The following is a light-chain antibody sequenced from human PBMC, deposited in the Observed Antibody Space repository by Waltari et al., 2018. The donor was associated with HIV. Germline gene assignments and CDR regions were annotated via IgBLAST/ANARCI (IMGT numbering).Light chain of an antibody. CDR3: QVWDSSSDPL. CDR1: NIGSKS. V-gene: IGLV3-21*04. CDR2: YDS. J-gene: IGLJ2*01. Sequence: SYVLTQPPSVSVDPGKTARITCGGNNIGSKSVHWYQQKPGQAPVLVIYYDSDRPSGIPERFSGSNSGNTATLTISRVEAGDEADYYCQVWDSSSDPLFGGGTKLTVL.